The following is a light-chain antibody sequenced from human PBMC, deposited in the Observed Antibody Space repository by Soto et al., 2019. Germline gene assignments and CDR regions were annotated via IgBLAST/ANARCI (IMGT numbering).Light chain of an antibody. CDR1: SSDVGGYNY. CDR3: SSYTGSGTYV. J-gene: IGLJ1*01. V-gene: IGLV2-14*03. Sequence: QSALTQPASVSGSPGQSIAISCTGTSSDVGGYNYVSWYQQHPGKAPKLIIYDVSNRPSGVSNRFSGSKSGNTASLTISGLQAEDEADYYCSSYTGSGTYVFGTGTKLTVL. CDR2: DVS.